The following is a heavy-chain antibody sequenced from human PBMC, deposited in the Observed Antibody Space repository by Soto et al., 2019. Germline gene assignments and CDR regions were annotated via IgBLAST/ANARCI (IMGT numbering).Heavy chain of an antibody. CDR3: ATQSSVAGPPYQYSGVDV. D-gene: IGHD6-19*01. CDR1: GYSFTSYW. V-gene: IGHV5-51*01. CDR2: ISPGDSDI. Sequence: GESLKISCKGSGYSFTSYWIGWVRQMPGKGLEWMGIISPGDSDIRYSPSFQGQVTISADKSISTAYLQWSSLKASDTAMYYCATQSSVAGPPYQYSGVDVWGQGTTVTVSS. J-gene: IGHJ6*02.